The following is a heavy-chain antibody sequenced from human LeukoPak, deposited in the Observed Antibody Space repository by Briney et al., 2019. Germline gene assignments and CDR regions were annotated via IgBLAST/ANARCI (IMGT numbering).Heavy chain of an antibody. CDR1: GFTFSSFA. CDR3: ARVKDGSNQDAFDI. CDR2: ISVGGGST. D-gene: IGHD5-24*01. Sequence: GGSLRLSCAASGFTFSSFAMSWVRQAPGKGLEWVSAISVGGGSTYYADSVRGRFTISRDNSKNTVYLQMHSLRAEDTALYYCARVKDGSNQDAFDIWGQGTMVTVSS. V-gene: IGHV3-23*01. J-gene: IGHJ3*02.